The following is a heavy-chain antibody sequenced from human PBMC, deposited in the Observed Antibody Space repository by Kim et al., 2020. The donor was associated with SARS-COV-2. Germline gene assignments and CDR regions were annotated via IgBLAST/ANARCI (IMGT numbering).Heavy chain of an antibody. J-gene: IGHJ4*02. CDR3: TRGRDIAAARYFDY. V-gene: IGHV4-39*06. D-gene: IGHD6-13*01. CDR1: GVSVGSSAYY. Sequence: SETLSLTCTVSGVSVGSSAYYWGWFRQPPGKGLEWIGRIYYSGITYYNPSLKSRVTISLDTSKNQFTLKLSSVTAADTAVYYCTRGRDIAAARYFDYWGQGTLVTVSS. CDR2: IYYSGIT.